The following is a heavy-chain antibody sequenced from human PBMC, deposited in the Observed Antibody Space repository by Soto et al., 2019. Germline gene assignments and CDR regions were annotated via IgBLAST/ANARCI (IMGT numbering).Heavy chain of an antibody. D-gene: IGHD6-6*01. CDR1: GFTFNNYG. CDR3: ANDIRSICTKNWFDP. CDR2: IWNDGSNS. Sequence: PGGSLRLSCAASGFTFNNYGMHWVRQAPGKGLEWLAVIWNDGSNSSYANSVKGRFTISRDNSKNTLYLQMNSLKAEDTAVYYCANDIRSICTKNWFDPLGQGTLVTVSS. V-gene: IGHV3-33*06. J-gene: IGHJ5*01.